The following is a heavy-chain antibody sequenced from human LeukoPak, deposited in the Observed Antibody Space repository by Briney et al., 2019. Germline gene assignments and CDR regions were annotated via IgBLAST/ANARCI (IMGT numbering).Heavy chain of an antibody. D-gene: IGHD6-19*01. J-gene: IGHJ4*02. CDR1: GGSFSGYY. V-gene: IGHV4-34*01. Sequence: PSETLSLTCAVYGGSFSGYYWSWIRQPPGKGLEWIGEINHSGSTNYNPSLKSRVTISVDTSKNQFSLKLSSVTAADTAVYYCARGLNSRGSIWGQGTLVTVSS. CDR3: ARGLNSRGSI. CDR2: INHSGST.